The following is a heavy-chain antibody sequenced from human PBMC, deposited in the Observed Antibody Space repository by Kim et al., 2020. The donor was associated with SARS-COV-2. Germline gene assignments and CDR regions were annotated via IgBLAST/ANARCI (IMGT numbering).Heavy chain of an antibody. D-gene: IGHD3-10*01. Sequence: SVKVSCKASGGTFSSYAISWVRQAPGQGLEWMGGIIPIFGTANYAQKFQGRVTITADESTSTAYMELSSLRSEDTAVYYCAAYYYGSGIDFDYWGQGTLVTVSS. V-gene: IGHV1-69*13. CDR2: IIPIFGTA. CDR3: AAYYYGSGIDFDY. CDR1: GGTFSSYA. J-gene: IGHJ4*02.